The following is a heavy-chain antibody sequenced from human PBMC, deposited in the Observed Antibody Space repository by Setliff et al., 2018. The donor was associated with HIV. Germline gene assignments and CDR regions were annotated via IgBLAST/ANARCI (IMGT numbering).Heavy chain of an antibody. V-gene: IGHV1-18*01. CDR1: GYTFTSYG. CDR2: ISVYNGYT. J-gene: IGHJ3*02. CDR3: VRHLPDVDGYAFDI. D-gene: IGHD3-9*01. Sequence: GASVKVSCKSSGYTFTSYGISWVRQAPGHGLEWMGWISVYNGYTKYAQKLQGRVTMTTDTSTSTAYIGLRSLGSDDTAVYYCVRHLPDVDGYAFDIWGQGTMVTGSS.